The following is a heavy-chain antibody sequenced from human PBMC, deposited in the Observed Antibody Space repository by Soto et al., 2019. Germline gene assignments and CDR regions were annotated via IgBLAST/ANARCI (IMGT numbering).Heavy chain of an antibody. CDR2: INPNSGGT. Sequence: ASVKVSCKASGYTFTGYYMHWVRQAPGQGLEWMGWINPNSGGTNYAQKFQGRVTITRDTSASTAYMELSSLRSEDTAVYYCARDRYYDSSGYPYWGQGTLVTVSS. V-gene: IGHV1-2*02. CDR1: GYTFTGYY. CDR3: ARDRYYDSSGYPY. D-gene: IGHD3-22*01. J-gene: IGHJ4*02.